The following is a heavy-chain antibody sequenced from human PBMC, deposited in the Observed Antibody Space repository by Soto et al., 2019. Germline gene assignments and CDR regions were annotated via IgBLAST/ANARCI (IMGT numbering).Heavy chain of an antibody. CDR1: GFTFSSYW. V-gene: IGHV3-7*03. J-gene: IGHJ4*02. CDR2: IKQDGSEK. D-gene: IGHD2-2*01. Sequence: PGGSLRLSCAASGFTFSSYWMSWVRQAPGKGLEWVANIKQDGSEKYYVDSVKGRFTISRDNAKNSLYLQMNSLRAEDTAVYYCARQYCSDISCYLDHWGQGTLVTVSS. CDR3: ARQYCSDISCYLDH.